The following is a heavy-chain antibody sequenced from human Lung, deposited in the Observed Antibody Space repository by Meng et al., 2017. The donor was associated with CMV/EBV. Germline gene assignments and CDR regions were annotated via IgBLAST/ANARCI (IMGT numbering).Heavy chain of an antibody. V-gene: IGHV4-34*01. D-gene: IGHD2-2*01. CDR1: GGSFSSYY. Sequence: SXAVYGGSFSSYYWSWIRQPPGKGLEWIGEFNHSGSTNYNPSLKSRVTISVDTSKNQFSLKLSSVTAADTAVYYCARGRDIVVVPAVSGSWYDPWGQGTXVTVSS. J-gene: IGHJ5*01. CDR2: FNHSGST. CDR3: ARGRDIVVVPAVSGSWYDP.